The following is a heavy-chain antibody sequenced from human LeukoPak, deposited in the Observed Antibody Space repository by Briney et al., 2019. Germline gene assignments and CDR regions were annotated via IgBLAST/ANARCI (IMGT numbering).Heavy chain of an antibody. J-gene: IGHJ6*02. V-gene: IGHV6-1*01. CDR3: ARDGVWFGELSYYYYGMDV. CDR2: TYYRSKWYN. Sequence: SQTLSLTCAISGDSVSSNSAAWNWIRQSPSRGLEWLGRTYYRSKWYNDYAVSVKSRITINPDTSKNQFSLQLSSVTPEDTAVYYCARDGVWFGELSYYYYGMDVWGQGTTVAVSS. D-gene: IGHD3-10*01. CDR1: GDSVSSNSAA.